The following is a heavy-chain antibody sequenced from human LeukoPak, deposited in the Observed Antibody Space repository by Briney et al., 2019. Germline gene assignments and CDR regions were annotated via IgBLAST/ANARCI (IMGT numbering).Heavy chain of an antibody. D-gene: IGHD5-24*01. CDR1: GFTFDDYA. Sequence: GRSLRLSCAASGFTFDDYAMHWVRQAPGKGLEWVSGISWNSGSIGYADSVKGRITISRDNAKNSLYLQMNSLRGEDTALYYCAKARLMAAPFYYYGMDVWGPGTTVTVSS. J-gene: IGHJ6*02. CDR3: AKARLMAAPFYYYGMDV. V-gene: IGHV3-9*01. CDR2: ISWNSGSI.